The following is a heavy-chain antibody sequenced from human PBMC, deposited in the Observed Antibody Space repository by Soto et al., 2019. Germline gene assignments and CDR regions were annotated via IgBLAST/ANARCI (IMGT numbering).Heavy chain of an antibody. V-gene: IGHV1-69*13. D-gene: IGHD5-12*01. CDR1: GCTFSSYA. CDR2: IIPIFGTA. CDR3: ARGMAVEMATIRLPFDY. Sequence: GASVKVSCKASGCTFSSYAISWVRQAPGQGLEWMGGIIPIFGTANYAQKFQGRVTITADESTSTAYMELSSLRSEDTAVYYCARGMAVEMATIRLPFDYWGQGTLVTVSS. J-gene: IGHJ4*02.